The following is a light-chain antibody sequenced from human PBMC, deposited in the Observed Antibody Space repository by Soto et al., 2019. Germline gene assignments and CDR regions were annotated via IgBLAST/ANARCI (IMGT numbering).Light chain of an antibody. Sequence: AIQMTQSPSSLFASVGDRVTITCRASQGIRNNLGWYQQKPGKAPKLLIYAASSLQIGVPSRFSGSGSGTDFTLTINSLQPEDFATYYCLQDYSYPQTFGQGTKVDIK. V-gene: IGKV1-6*01. CDR2: AAS. CDR3: LQDYSYPQT. CDR1: QGIRNN. J-gene: IGKJ1*01.